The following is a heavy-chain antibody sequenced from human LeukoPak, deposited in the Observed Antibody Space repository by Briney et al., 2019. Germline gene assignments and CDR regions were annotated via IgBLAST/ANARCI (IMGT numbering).Heavy chain of an antibody. J-gene: IGHJ6*03. D-gene: IGHD6-19*01. Sequence: GGSLRLSCAASGFTFSSYGMHWVRQAPGKGLEGVAFIRYDGSNKYYADSVKGRFTISRDNSKNTLYLQMNSLRAEDTAVYYCAKDRFESSGWPYYYYYYMDVWGKGTTVTVSS. CDR3: AKDRFESSGWPYYYYYYMDV. CDR2: IRYDGSNK. V-gene: IGHV3-30*02. CDR1: GFTFSSYG.